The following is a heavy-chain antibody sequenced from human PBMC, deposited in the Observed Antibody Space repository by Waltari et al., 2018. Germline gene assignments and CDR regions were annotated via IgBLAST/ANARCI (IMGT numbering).Heavy chain of an antibody. V-gene: IGHV3-9*03. Sequence: EVQLVESGGGLVQPGRSRRLTCAASGFTYGGSAMHWGRQGPGKGLEWVSGITWNSDTKTYADSVKGRFTISRDNANNSLYLQMNSLRAEDMALYFCATRGPTGAFDAWGQGTMVTVSS. CDR3: ATRGPTGAFDA. J-gene: IGHJ3*01. CDR2: ITWNSDTK. CDR1: GFTYGGSA. D-gene: IGHD3-10*01.